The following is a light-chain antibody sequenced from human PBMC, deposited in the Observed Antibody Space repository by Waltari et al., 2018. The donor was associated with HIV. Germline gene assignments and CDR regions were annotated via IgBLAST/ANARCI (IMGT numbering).Light chain of an antibody. J-gene: IGLJ1*01. Sequence: QSVLTQPPSASGTPGQRVTISCSGSNSNIGSNTVNWYQQLPGTAPKLLIYSNNQRPSGVPDRFSGSKSGTSASLAISGLQSEDEADYYCAAWDDSLNGLVFGTGTKVTVL. CDR2: SNN. CDR1: NSNIGSNT. V-gene: IGLV1-44*01. CDR3: AAWDDSLNGLV.